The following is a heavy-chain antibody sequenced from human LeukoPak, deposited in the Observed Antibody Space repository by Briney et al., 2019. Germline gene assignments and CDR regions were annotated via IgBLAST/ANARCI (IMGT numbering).Heavy chain of an antibody. CDR1: GFTFSNYA. J-gene: IGHJ6*02. CDR2: ISYDGSNK. CDR3: ARVVASRYFDWSTPYYYYGMDV. Sequence: PGGSLRLSCAASGFTFSNYAMHWVRQAPGKGLEWVAVISYDGSNKYYVDSVKGRFTISRDHSKNTLYLQMNSLRVEDTAVYYCARVVASRYFDWSTPYYYYGMDVWGQGTTVTVSS. V-gene: IGHV3-30-3*01. D-gene: IGHD3-9*01.